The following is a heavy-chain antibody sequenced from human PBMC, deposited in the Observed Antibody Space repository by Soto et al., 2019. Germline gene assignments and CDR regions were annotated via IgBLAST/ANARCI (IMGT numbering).Heavy chain of an antibody. D-gene: IGHD4-17*01. J-gene: IGHJ4*02. V-gene: IGHV4-34*01. Sequence: SRVTISVDTSKNQFSLKLSSVTAADTAVYYCARGYGDYRFDNWGQPFLLTVSS. CDR3: ARGYGDYRFDN.